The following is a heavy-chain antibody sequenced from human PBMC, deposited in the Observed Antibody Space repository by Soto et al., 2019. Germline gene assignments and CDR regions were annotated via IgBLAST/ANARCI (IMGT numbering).Heavy chain of an antibody. J-gene: IGHJ4*02. V-gene: IGHV3-23*01. CDR1: GFTFSSYA. CDR3: AKVRGSSSWSFYYFDY. Sequence: PGGSLRLSCAASGFTFSSYAMSWVRQAPGKGLEWVSAISGSGGSTYYADSVKGRFTISRDNSKNTLYLQMNSLRAEDTAVYYCAKVRGSSSWSFYYFDYWGQGTLVTVSS. CDR2: ISGSGGST. D-gene: IGHD6-13*01.